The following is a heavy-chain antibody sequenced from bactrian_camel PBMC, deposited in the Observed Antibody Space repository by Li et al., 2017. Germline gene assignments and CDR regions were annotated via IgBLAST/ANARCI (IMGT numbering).Heavy chain of an antibody. Sequence: QLVESGGGSVQTGGSLRLSCAASGFTFSSYWMYWVRQGPGKGLEWVSSINSGNTWSSDSVKGRFTISRDNAKNTLYLQLNNLKTEDTAMYYCAKGLYGGSWYGEYILWGQGTQVTV. CDR1: GFTFSSYW. CDR3: AKGLYGGSWYGEYIL. V-gene: IGHV3S1*01. J-gene: IGHJ4*01. CDR2: INSGNT. D-gene: IGHD6*01.